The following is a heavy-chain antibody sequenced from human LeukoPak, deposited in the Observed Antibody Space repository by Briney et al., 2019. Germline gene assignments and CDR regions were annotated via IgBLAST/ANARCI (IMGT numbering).Heavy chain of an antibody. Sequence: SETLSLTCTGSGGPISGYYWSWIRQPPGKGPPFIGYIHYTGSTNYNPSLESRVTLSVDTSKNQFSLKLRSVTAADTAVYYCARLSKDTVVLPAAMAHYFDYWGQGTLVTVSS. CDR3: ARLSKDTVVLPAAMAHYFDY. D-gene: IGHD2-2*01. CDR2: IHYTGST. CDR1: GGPISGYY. J-gene: IGHJ4*02. V-gene: IGHV4-59*08.